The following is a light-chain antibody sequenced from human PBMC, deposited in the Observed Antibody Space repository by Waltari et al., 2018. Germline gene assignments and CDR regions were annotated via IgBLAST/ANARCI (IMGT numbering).Light chain of an antibody. CDR2: KAS. CDR1: HSVKND. J-gene: IGKJ4*01. CDR3: QEYDSLPIT. V-gene: IGKV1-5*03. Sequence: DIHMPQSPSPVSASGGYRVSITSRASHSVKNDLAWYPQKPGQGMKVVIHKASRLESGVPSRFSGSGYATEFILTIRSQQPDDFATYYCQEYDSLPITFGGGTRVEIK.